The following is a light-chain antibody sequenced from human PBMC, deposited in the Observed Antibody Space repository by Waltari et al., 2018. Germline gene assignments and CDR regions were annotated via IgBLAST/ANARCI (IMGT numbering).Light chain of an antibody. Sequence: VMTQSPATLFVSPGEGATVSCRASQSISRHVAWYHQNSGQAPRLLIFDASARATGIPARFSGSGSGTEFTLTISSLQSEDVGVYYCQQYNNWPPLTFGGGTKVEIK. V-gene: IGKV3D-15*01. CDR3: QQYNNWPPLT. CDR2: DAS. CDR1: QSISRH. J-gene: IGKJ4*01.